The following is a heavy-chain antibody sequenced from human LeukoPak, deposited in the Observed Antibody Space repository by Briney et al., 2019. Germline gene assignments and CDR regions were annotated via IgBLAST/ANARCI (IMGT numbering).Heavy chain of an antibody. J-gene: IGHJ4*02. CDR2: INHSGST. CDR1: GGSFSGYY. CDR3: ARVGDWNDLVY. D-gene: IGHD1-1*01. Sequence: SETLSLTCAVYGGSFSGYYWSWIRQPPGKGLEWIGEINHSGSTNYNPSLKSRVTITVDTSKNQFSLQLSSVTAADTAVYYCARVGDWNDLVYWGQGTLVTVSS. V-gene: IGHV4-34*01.